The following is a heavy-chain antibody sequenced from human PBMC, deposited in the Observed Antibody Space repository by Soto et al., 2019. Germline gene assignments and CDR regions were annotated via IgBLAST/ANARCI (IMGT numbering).Heavy chain of an antibody. V-gene: IGHV4-39*01. D-gene: IGHD6-25*01. J-gene: IGHJ4*02. CDR3: PCHPAATIDN. CDR2: IYYSGST. CDR1: GGSISSSSYY. Sequence: QLQLQESGPGLVKPSETLSLTCTVPGGSISSSSYYWGWIRQPPGKGLEWIGSIYYSGSTYYNPSLKSRVTIPVNTSKEQCALTLSPVTAAETAVCYYPCHPAATIDNWGEGTLITVSS.